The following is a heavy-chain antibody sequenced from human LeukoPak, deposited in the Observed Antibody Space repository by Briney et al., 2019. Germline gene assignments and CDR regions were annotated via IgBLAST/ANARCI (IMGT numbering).Heavy chain of an antibody. V-gene: IGHV3-33*01. CDR3: ARPLHPYGGNTYYFDY. D-gene: IGHD4-23*01. CDR1: GSTFSSYG. Sequence: PGGSLRLSCAASGSTFSSYGMHWVRQAPGKGLEWVAVIWYDGSNKYYADSVKGRFTISRDNSKNTLYLQMNSLRAEDTAVYYCARPLHPYGGNTYYFDYWGQGTLVTVSS. J-gene: IGHJ4*02. CDR2: IWYDGSNK.